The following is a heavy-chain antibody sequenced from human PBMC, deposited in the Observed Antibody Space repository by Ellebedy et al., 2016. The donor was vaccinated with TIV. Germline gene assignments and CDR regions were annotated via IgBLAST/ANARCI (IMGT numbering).Heavy chain of an antibody. V-gene: IGHV3-23*01. CDR1: GFTFSSYW. Sequence: GESLKISCAASGFTFSSYWMDWVRQAPGKGLEWVSAVGGGDDRTFYADAVKGRFTISRDNSKNTVTLQMQSLRAEDTALYYCAKGHTASFFYLFDSWGQGTLVTVSS. D-gene: IGHD2-2*01. CDR2: VGGGDDRT. CDR3: AKGHTASFFYLFDS. J-gene: IGHJ5*01.